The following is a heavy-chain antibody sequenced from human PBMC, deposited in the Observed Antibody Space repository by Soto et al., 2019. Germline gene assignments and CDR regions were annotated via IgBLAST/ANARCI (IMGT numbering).Heavy chain of an antibody. CDR2: IYYSGST. D-gene: IGHD1-26*01. V-gene: IGHV4-59*01. CDR1: GGSISSYY. Sequence: QVQLQESGPGLVKPSETLSLTCTVSGGSISSYYWSWIRQPPGKGLEWIGYIYYSGSTNYNPSLKSRVTISVDTSKNQFSLKLSSVTAADTAVYYCARDRFFGGSSPWGQGTLVTVSS. J-gene: IGHJ5*02. CDR3: ARDRFFGGSSP.